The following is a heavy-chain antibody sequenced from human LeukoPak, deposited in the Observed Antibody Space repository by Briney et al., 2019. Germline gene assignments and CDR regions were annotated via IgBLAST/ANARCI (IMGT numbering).Heavy chain of an antibody. V-gene: IGHV3-64*02. CDR3: AREGSGNDWGYFDY. Sequence: GGSLRLSCAASGFTFSNYAMHWVRQAPGKGLEHVSGISSNGDRTYYAESVKGRFTISRDNSKNTVYLQMGSLRAEDMAVYYCAREGSGNDWGYFDYWGQGILVTVSS. D-gene: IGHD5-12*01. CDR1: GFTFSNYA. CDR2: ISSNGDRT. J-gene: IGHJ4*02.